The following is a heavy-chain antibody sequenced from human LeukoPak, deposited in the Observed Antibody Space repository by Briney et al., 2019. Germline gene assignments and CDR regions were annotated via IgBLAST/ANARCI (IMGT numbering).Heavy chain of an antibody. Sequence: SETLSLTCTVSGGSITSNSYYWGWIRQPPGNGLEWIGSIYYSGSTYYNPSLKSRVTISGDTSENQFSLRLSSVTAADTAVYYCARASYSYDISGWVPFDYWGQGTLVTVSS. CDR1: GGSITSNSYY. D-gene: IGHD3-22*01. CDR3: ARASYSYDISGWVPFDY. J-gene: IGHJ4*02. CDR2: IYYSGST. V-gene: IGHV4-39*07.